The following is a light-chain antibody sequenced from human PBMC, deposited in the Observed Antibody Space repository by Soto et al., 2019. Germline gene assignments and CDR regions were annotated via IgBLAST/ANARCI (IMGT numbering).Light chain of an antibody. J-gene: IGLJ2*01. CDR2: EVT. Sequence: QSALTQPASVSGSPGQSIAISCTGSSSDIGIYKYVSWHQQHPGKVPKLIIYEVTNRPSGVSNRFSGSKSGNTASLTISGLQAEDEADYYCSSYTSSSTLFGGGTKLTVL. CDR1: SSDIGIYKY. V-gene: IGLV2-14*01. CDR3: SSYTSSSTL.